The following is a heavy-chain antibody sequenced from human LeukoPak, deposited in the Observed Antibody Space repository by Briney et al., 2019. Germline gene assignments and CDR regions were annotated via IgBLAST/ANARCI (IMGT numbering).Heavy chain of an antibody. CDR3: AITTSGSYYYYGMDV. V-gene: IGHV3-74*01. CDR1: EFTFSRFS. J-gene: IGHJ6*02. CDR2: INSDGSST. Sequence: GGSLRLSWQPPEFTFSRFSMHWFREAPGKGLWWVSRINSDGSSTNYADSVKGRFTISRDNSKNTLYLQMNSLRAEDTAVYYCAITTSGSYYYYGMDVWGQGTTVTVSS. D-gene: IGHD1-26*01.